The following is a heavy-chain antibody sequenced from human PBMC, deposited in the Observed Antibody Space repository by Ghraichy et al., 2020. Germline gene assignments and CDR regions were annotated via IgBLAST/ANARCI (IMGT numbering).Heavy chain of an antibody. D-gene: IGHD3-3*01. Sequence: SQTLSLTCAVYGGSFSGYYWSWIRQPPGKGLEWIGEINHSGSTNYNPSLKSRVTISVDTSKNQFSLKLSSVTAADTAVYYCARGGGIPPRRPLEWSPQYYYYGMDVWGQGTTVTVSS. V-gene: IGHV4-34*01. CDR2: INHSGST. CDR1: GGSFSGYY. J-gene: IGHJ6*02. CDR3: ARGGGIPPRRPLEWSPQYYYYGMDV.